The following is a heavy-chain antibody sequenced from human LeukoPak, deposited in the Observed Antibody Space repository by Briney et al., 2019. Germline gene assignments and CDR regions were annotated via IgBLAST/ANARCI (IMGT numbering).Heavy chain of an antibody. J-gene: IGHJ2*01. CDR2: ISGSGVST. D-gene: IGHD2-15*01. CDR3: AGGRLNWYFDL. V-gene: IGHV3-23*01. Sequence: PGGSLRLSCAASGFTFSSYAMSWVRQAPGKGLEWVSAISGSGVSTFYADSVKDRFTIFRDNSKNTLYLQMNSLRAEDTAVYYCAGGRLNWYFDLWGRGTLVTVSS. CDR1: GFTFSSYA.